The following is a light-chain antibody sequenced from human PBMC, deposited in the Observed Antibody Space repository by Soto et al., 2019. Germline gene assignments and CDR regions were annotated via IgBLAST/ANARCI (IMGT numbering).Light chain of an antibody. Sequence: QLVLTQPPSVSGAPGQRVSISCTGSSSNIGASFDVHWYQQLPGTAPKLLISGNNKRPSGVPARFSGSKSGTSASLVITGLQAEDEADYYCQSYDTSLSGWVIFGGGTKLTVL. V-gene: IGLV1-40*01. J-gene: IGLJ2*01. CDR1: SSNIGASFD. CDR3: QSYDTSLSGWVI. CDR2: GNN.